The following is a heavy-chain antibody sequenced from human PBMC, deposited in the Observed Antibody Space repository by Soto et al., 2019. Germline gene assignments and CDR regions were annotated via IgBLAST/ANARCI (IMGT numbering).Heavy chain of an antibody. CDR1: GYNFKNYG. Sequence: QVQLVQSGAEVKKPGASVNVSCRASGYNFKNYGVSWVRQAPGQGLEWLGWISAYNDKTNYAPKFQARVTMTTDTSTSTAYMALRSLRSDDTAVYYCAREGKRITMLVGSDSWGQGTLVTVSS. D-gene: IGHD3-22*01. CDR2: ISAYNDKT. J-gene: IGHJ4*02. CDR3: AREGKRITMLVGSDS. V-gene: IGHV1-18*01.